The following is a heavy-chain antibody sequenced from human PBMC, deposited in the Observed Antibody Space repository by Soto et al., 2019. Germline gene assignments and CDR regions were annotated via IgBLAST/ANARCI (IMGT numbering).Heavy chain of an antibody. CDR2: IIPILGIA. CDR1: GGTFSSYT. CDR3: ARESGAARPRGYYYYKDV. J-gene: IGHJ6*03. D-gene: IGHD6-6*01. Sequence: GAAVKVSCKASGGTFSSYTISWVRQAPGQGLEWMGRIIPILGIANYAQKFQGRVTITADKSTSTAYMELSSLRSEDTAVYYCARESGAARPRGYYYYKDVWGKGTTVTVSS. V-gene: IGHV1-69*04.